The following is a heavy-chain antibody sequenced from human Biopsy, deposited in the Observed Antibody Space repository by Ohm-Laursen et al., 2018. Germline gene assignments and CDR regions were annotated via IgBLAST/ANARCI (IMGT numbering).Heavy chain of an antibody. CDR3: ARSNGYGDYRFDD. J-gene: IGHJ4*02. Sequence: SETLSLTCTVSGDSISSYYWSWIRQPPGKGLQWIGYISYTGDTNCNPSLESRITISLDTSKNQFFLMLGSVTAADTAVYYCARSNGYGDYRFDDWGQGTLVTVAS. CDR1: GDSISSYY. CDR2: ISYTGDT. D-gene: IGHD4-11*01. V-gene: IGHV4-59*01.